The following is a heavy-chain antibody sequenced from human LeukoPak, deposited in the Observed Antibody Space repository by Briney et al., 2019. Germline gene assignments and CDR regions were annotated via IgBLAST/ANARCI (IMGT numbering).Heavy chain of an antibody. J-gene: IGHJ4*02. CDR2: IYCSGST. D-gene: IGHD1-1*01. CDR3: ARHPWKPRGIFDY. V-gene: IGHV4-39*01. CDR1: GGSISSSSYY. Sequence: SETLSLTCTVSGGSISSSSYYWGWIRQPPGKGLEWIGSIYCSGSTYYNPSLKSRVTISVDTSKNQFSLKLSSVTAADTAVYYCARHPWKPRGIFDYWGQGTLVTVSS.